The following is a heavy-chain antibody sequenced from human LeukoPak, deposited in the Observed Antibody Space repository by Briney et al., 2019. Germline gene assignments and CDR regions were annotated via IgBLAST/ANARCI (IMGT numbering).Heavy chain of an antibody. D-gene: IGHD3-9*01. Sequence: SETLSLTCTVSGGSVSSSIYYWGWSRQPPGKGLEWIGSIYYSGSTSYNPSLKSRVTISVDTSKNQFSLKLTSVTAADTAVCYCASRNDILTGYVFDFWGQGTLVTVSS. CDR3: ASRNDILTGYVFDF. CDR1: GGSVSSSIYY. J-gene: IGHJ4*02. V-gene: IGHV4-39*01. CDR2: IYYSGST.